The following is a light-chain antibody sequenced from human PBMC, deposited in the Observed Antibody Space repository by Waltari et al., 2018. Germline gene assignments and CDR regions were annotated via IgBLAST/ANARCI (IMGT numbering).Light chain of an antibody. CDR2: DVS. V-gene: IGLV2-14*01. Sequence: QSALTQPASVSGSPGQSITISCTRSSSDLGGYSFVSWYQQHPGKAPKLMIYDVSQRPSGFSNRFSGPKSGNTASLTISGLQPEDQADYYCSSYTSIIPPFLFGTGTKVTVL. J-gene: IGLJ1*01. CDR3: SSYTSIIPPFL. CDR1: SSDLGGYSF.